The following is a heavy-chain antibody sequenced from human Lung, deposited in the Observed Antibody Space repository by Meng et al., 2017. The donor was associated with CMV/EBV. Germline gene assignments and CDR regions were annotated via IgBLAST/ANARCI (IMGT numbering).Heavy chain of an antibody. CDR2: INPNTGAT. V-gene: IGHV1-2*02. J-gene: IGHJ6*02. CDR3: ARLFHTSLGTNYYYGMDV. Sequence: ASVXVSCKASGYTFIGYNIHWVRQAPGQGLEWMGWINPNTGATKFAERFQGRVTLTTDTSISTAYMELSRLKSDDTAVFFCARLFHTSLGTNYYYGMDVLGQGXTVTVSS. D-gene: IGHD3-3*01. CDR1: GYTFIGYN.